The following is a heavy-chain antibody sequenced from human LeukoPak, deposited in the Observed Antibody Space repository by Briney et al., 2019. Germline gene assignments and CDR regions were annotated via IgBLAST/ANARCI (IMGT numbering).Heavy chain of an antibody. CDR2: IYYSGST. CDR3: ARDDYDSSGYEWFDP. D-gene: IGHD3-22*01. CDR1: GGSISSYY. J-gene: IGHJ5*02. Sequence: SETLFLTCTVSGGSISSYYWSWIRQPPGKGLEWIGYIYYSGSTNYNPSLKSRVTISVDTSKNLFSLKLSSVTAADTAVYYCARDDYDSSGYEWFDPWGQGTLVTVSS. V-gene: IGHV4-59*01.